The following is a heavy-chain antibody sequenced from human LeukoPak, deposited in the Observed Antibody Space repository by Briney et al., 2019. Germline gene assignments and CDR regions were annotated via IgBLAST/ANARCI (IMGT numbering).Heavy chain of an antibody. CDR2: IWYDGRNK. J-gene: IGHJ4*02. Sequence: GGSLRLSCAPSGFTFSTYGMHWVRQAPGKGLEWVAVIWYDGRNKYYADSVKGRVTISRDNSKNTLYLQMNSLRAEDTAVYYCARDQGRFGSYAAILDYWGQGTLVTVSS. CDR1: GFTFSTYG. V-gene: IGHV3-33*01. D-gene: IGHD1-26*01. CDR3: ARDQGRFGSYAAILDY.